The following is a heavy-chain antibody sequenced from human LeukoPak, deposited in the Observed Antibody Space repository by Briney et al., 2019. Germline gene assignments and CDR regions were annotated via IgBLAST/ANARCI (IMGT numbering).Heavy chain of an antibody. CDR3: AKDWGLQKEFDP. Sequence: GRSLRLSCAASGFTFSSYGMHWVRQAPGKGLEWVAVISYDGSNKYYADSVEGRFTISRDNSKNTLYLQMNSLRAEDTAVYYCAKDWGLQKEFDPWGQGTLVTVSS. J-gene: IGHJ5*02. V-gene: IGHV3-30*18. CDR1: GFTFSSYG. CDR2: ISYDGSNK. D-gene: IGHD4-11*01.